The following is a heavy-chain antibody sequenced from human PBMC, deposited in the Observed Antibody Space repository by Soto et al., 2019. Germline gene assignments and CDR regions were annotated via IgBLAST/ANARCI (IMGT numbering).Heavy chain of an antibody. CDR3: ARSPLSSIGY. D-gene: IGHD3-10*02. J-gene: IGHJ4*02. CDR2: INHSGST. V-gene: IGHV4-34*01. Sequence: PSETLSLTCAVYGGSFSGYYWSWIRQPPGKGLEWIGEINHSGSTNYNPSLKSRVTISVDTSKNQFSLKLSSVTAADTAVYYCARSPLSSIGYWGKGTLGAVAS. CDR1: GGSFSGYY.